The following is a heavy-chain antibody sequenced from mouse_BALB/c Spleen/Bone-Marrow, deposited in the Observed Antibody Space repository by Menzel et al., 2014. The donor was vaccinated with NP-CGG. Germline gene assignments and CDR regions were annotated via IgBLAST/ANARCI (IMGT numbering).Heavy chain of an antibody. CDR2: INPYNGGT. V-gene: IGHV1-26*01. Sequence: VQLKDSGPELVKPGASMKISCKTSGYSFTGYTMNWVKQSHGKNLEWIGLINPYNGGTSYNQNFKGKATLTVDKSSSTAYMELLSLTSEGSAVYYCARDYYGSTSYYYAMDYWGQGTSVTVSS. CDR1: GYSFTGYT. J-gene: IGHJ4*01. D-gene: IGHD1-1*01. CDR3: ARDYYGSTSYYYAMDY.